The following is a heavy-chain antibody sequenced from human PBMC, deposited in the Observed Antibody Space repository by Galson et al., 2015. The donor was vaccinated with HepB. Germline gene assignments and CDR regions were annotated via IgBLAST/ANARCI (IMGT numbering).Heavy chain of an antibody. J-gene: IGHJ5*02. CDR2: ISPYNGNT. V-gene: IGHV1-18*04. CDR3: ARGRCSGDRCPPNWFDP. CDR1: GYTFTNYG. Sequence: SVKVSCKASGYTFTNYGISWVRQAPGQGLEWMGWISPYNGNTNYAQRVQGRVTMTTDTSTSTAYMELRSLRSDDTAVYYCARGRCSGDRCPPNWFDPWGQGALVTVSS. D-gene: IGHD2-15*01.